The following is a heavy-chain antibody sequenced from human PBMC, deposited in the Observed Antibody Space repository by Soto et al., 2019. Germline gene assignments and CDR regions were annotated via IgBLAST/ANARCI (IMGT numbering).Heavy chain of an antibody. CDR1: GFTFSSYS. CDR2: ISSSGGST. V-gene: IGHV3-23*04. CDR3: AKDYPPTVTYTTTYYYYGMDV. D-gene: IGHD4-4*01. Sequence: EVQLVESGGGLVKPGGSLRLSCAASGFTFSSYSMNWVRQAPGKGLEWVSSISSSGGSTYYADSVKGRFTISRDNSKNTLYLQMNSLRAEDTAVYYCAKDYPPTVTYTTTYYYYGMDVWGQGTTVTVSS. J-gene: IGHJ6*02.